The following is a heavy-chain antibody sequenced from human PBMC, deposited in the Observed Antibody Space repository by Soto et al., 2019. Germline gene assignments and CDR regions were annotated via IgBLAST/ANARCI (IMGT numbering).Heavy chain of an antibody. V-gene: IGHV1-69*06. Sequence: VHDTCQASGGTFSSYAIRWVRQPPVKGLEWMGGIIPIFGTAKYAKKFQGRVTITADKSTSTAYMELSSLRSEDTAVYYCAREKVVPAAAGYYYYYGMDVGGQGTTVTVSS. J-gene: IGHJ6*02. CDR2: IIPIFGTA. CDR3: AREKVVPAAAGYYYYYGMDV. D-gene: IGHD2-2*01. CDR1: GGTFSSYA.